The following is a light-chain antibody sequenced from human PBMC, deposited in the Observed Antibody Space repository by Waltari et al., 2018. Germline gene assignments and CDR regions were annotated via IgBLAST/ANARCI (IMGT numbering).Light chain of an antibody. CDR3: CSYAGSYTLV. Sequence: QSALPQPRSVSGSPGQSVISCTGTSSDVGGYNYVPWYQHHPGKAPKLMIYDVDKRPSGVPDRFSGSKSGNTASLTISGLQAEDEADYYCCSYAGSYTLVFGGGTKLTVL. J-gene: IGLJ2*01. CDR1: SSDVGGYNY. V-gene: IGLV2-11*01. CDR2: DVD.